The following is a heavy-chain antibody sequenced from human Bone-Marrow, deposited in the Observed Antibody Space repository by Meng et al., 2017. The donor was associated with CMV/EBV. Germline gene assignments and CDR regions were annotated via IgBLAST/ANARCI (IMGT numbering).Heavy chain of an antibody. V-gene: IGHV3-30*04. J-gene: IGHJ4*02. CDR1: GFTFSSYA. Sequence: GGSLRLSCAASGFTFSSYAMHWVRQAPGKGLEWVAVITNDGSNKYYADSVKGRFTISRDNSKNTLYLQMNSLRAEDTAVYYCVRPRGAYSSGWPHFDYWGQGTLVPVSS. CDR3: VRPRGAYSSGWPHFDY. CDR2: ITNDGSNK. D-gene: IGHD6-19*01.